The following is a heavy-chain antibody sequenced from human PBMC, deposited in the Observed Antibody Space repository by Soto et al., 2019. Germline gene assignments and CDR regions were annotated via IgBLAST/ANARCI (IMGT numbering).Heavy chain of an antibody. J-gene: IGHJ6*02. CDR1: GGTFSSYA. Sequence: QVQLVQSGAEVKKPGSSVKVSCKASGGTFSSYAISWVRQAPGQGLEWMGGIIPIFGTANYAQKFQGRVMITADESTSTAYMELSSLRSEETAVYYCARSPIEYSASTGFVYYYGMDVWGQGTTVIVSS. CDR3: ARSPIEYSASTGFVYYYGMDV. D-gene: IGHD6-6*01. V-gene: IGHV1-69*01. CDR2: IIPIFGTA.